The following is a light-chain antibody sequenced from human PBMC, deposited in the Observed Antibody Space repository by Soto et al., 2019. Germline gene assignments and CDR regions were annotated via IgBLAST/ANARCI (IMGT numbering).Light chain of an antibody. Sequence: QSVLTQPPSASGTRGQRVTISGSGSSSTIGRNTVHWYQQLPGTAPNLLIYTNNQRPSGVPARFSGSKSGTSASLAISGLQSEDEADYYCAAWDDRLNGYVFGTGTKVTVL. V-gene: IGLV1-44*01. CDR3: AAWDDRLNGYV. CDR2: TNN. CDR1: SSTIGRNT. J-gene: IGLJ1*01.